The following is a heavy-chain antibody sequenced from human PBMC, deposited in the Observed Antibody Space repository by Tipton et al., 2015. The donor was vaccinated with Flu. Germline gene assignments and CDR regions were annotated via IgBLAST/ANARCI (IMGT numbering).Heavy chain of an antibody. Sequence: QLVQSGGEVKKPGTSVKVSCKASGYSFTSDGITWVRQAPGQGLEWMGWISTYNGDTNVAQSLQGSVTMTRDTFANTAFLELTGLRSDDTAVYYCTLGLEWLQLWGQGTLITVSS. CDR2: ISTYNGDT. D-gene: IGHD5-12*01. CDR1: GYSFTSDG. CDR3: TLGLEWLQL. V-gene: IGHV1-18*04. J-gene: IGHJ4*02.